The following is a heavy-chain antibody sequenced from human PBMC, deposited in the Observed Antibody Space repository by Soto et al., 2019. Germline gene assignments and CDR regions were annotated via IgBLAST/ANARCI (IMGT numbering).Heavy chain of an antibody. J-gene: IGHJ3*02. Sequence: GGSLRLSCAASEFTFSTYAMTWVRQAPGRGLQWVATISDSGDITYYADSVKGRFTISRDNSKNTLYLQMNSLRAEDTAVYYCAKERDSSGHDAFDIWGQGTMVTVSS. V-gene: IGHV3-23*01. CDR3: AKERDSSGHDAFDI. CDR2: ISDSGDIT. CDR1: EFTFSTYA. D-gene: IGHD6-19*01.